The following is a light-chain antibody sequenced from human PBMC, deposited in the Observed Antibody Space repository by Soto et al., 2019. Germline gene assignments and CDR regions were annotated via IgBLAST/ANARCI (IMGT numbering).Light chain of an antibody. V-gene: IGKV2-30*01. CDR2: KAS. CDR3: MQGTHWPPT. J-gene: IGKJ1*01. CDR1: RSLVYSDGNAY. Sequence: DVVMTQSPLSLPVTLGQPASISCRSSRSLVYSDGNAYLNWFHQRPGQSPRRLIYKASNRDSGDTDRFSGSGSSSDFTLHINRVEAADVGVYYCMQGTHWPPTFGRGTRVEIE.